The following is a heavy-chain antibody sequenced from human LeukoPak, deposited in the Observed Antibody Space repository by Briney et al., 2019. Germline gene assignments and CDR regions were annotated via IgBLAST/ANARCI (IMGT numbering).Heavy chain of an antibody. CDR1: GYTFTSYY. D-gene: IGHD3-22*01. Sequence: ASVKVSCKASGYTFTSYYMHWVRQAPGQGLEWMGWINPNSGGTNYAQKFQGRVTMTRDTSISTAYMELSRLRSDDTAVYYCARDYDFGYYDSSGSFYIWGQGTMVTVSS. V-gene: IGHV1-2*02. CDR3: ARDYDFGYYDSSGSFYI. J-gene: IGHJ3*02. CDR2: INPNSGGT.